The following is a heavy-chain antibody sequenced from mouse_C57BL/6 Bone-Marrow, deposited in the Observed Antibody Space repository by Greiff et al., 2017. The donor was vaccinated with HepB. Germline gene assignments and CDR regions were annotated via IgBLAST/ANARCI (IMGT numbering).Heavy chain of an antibody. CDR3: TTRWVLPAY. V-gene: IGHV14-4*01. D-gene: IGHD2-3*01. J-gene: IGHJ3*01. CDR2: IDPENGDT. Sequence: VQLQQSGAELVRPGASVKLSCTASGFNIKDDYMHWVKQRPEQGLEWIGWIDPENGDTEYASKFQGKATITADTSSNTAYLQLSSLTSEDTAVYYCTTRWVLPAYGGQGTLVTVSA. CDR1: GFNIKDDY.